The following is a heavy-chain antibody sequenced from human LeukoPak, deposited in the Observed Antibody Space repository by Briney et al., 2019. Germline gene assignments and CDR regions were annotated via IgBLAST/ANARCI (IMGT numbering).Heavy chain of an antibody. CDR2: ISYDGSNK. J-gene: IGHJ4*02. V-gene: IGHV3-30-3*01. Sequence: GRSLRLSCAASGFTFSSYAMHWVRQAPGKGLEWVAVISYDGSNKYYADSVKGRFTISRDNSKKTVYLQMNSLRAEDTAVYYCALPNEADDYWGQGTLVTVSS. D-gene: IGHD2-8*01. CDR3: ALPNEADDY. CDR1: GFTFSSYA.